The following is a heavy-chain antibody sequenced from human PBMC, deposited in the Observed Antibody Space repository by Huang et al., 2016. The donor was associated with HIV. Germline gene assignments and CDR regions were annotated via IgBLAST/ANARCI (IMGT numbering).Heavy chain of an antibody. CDR3: AREKAADSAWYGVYYFDY. CDR1: GGSFSGYY. Sequence: QVQLRQWGAGLVKPSETLSITFAVYGGSFSGYYWTWIRQSQGKGLEWNWGINHIGKTKYQPSRKSRVTRSKGTAKNQFSLQLTSVSAADTGVYFCAREKAADSAWYGVYYFDYWGEGALVTVTS. V-gene: IGHV4-34*01. J-gene: IGHJ4*02. D-gene: IGHD6-19*01. CDR2: INHIGKT.